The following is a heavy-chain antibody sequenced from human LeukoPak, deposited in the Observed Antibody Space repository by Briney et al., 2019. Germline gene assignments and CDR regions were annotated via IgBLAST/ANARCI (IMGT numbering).Heavy chain of an antibody. CDR1: GGTFSSYA. CDR2: IIPILGIA. D-gene: IGHD2-21*01. J-gene: IGHJ6*03. V-gene: IGHV1-69*04. CDR3: ASSSDPIDYYYYMDV. Sequence: SVKVSCKASGGTFSSYAISWVRQAPGQGLEWMGRIIPILGIANYAQKFQGRVTITADKSTSTAYMELSSLRSEDTAVYYCASSSDPIDYYYYMDVWGKGTTVTVSS.